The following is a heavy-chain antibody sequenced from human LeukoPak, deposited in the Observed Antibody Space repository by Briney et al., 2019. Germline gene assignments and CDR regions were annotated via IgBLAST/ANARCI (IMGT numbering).Heavy chain of an antibody. V-gene: IGHV3-20*04. CDR2: INWNGGRT. Sequence: GGSLRLSCAASGFTFDDFGMSWVRQVPGKGLEWVSGINWNGGRTGYADSVKGRFTISRDNAKKSLYLQMNSLRAEDTALYYCATKWLSNAFDSWGQGTMVTVSS. J-gene: IGHJ3*02. CDR1: GFTFDDFG. D-gene: IGHD5-12*01. CDR3: ATKWLSNAFDS.